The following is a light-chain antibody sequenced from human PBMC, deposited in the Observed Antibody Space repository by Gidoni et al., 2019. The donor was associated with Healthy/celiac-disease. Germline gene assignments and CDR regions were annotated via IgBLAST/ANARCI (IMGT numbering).Light chain of an antibody. Sequence: QSALTQPRSVSGSPGQSVTISCTGTSSDVGGYNYVSWYQQHPGKAPTLMIYDVSKRPSGVPDRFSGSKSGSTASLTISGLQAEDEADYYGCSYAGSYTWVFGGGTKLTVL. V-gene: IGLV2-11*01. CDR3: CSYAGSYTWV. CDR2: DVS. J-gene: IGLJ3*02. CDR1: SSDVGGYNY.